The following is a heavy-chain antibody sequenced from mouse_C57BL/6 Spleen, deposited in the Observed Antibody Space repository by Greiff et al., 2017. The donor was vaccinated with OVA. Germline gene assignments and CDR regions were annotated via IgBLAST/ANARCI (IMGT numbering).Heavy chain of an antibody. CDR3: ARSAVSDDDGN. V-gene: IGHV1-59*01. CDR1: GYTFTSYW. Sequence: QVQLQQPGAELVRPGTSVKLSCKASGYTFTSYWMHWVKQRPGQGLEWIGVIDPSDSYTNYNQKFKGKATLTVDTSSSPAYMQLSSLTSEDSAVYYCARSAVSDDDGNWGQGTTLTVSS. J-gene: IGHJ2*01. CDR2: IDPSDSYT. D-gene: IGHD2-4*01.